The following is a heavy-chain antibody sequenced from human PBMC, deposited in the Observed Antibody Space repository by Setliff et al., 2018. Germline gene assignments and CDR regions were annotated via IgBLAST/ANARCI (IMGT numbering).Heavy chain of an antibody. D-gene: IGHD3-3*01. Sequence: SETLSLTCTVSGGSISSGSYYWSWIRQPAGKGLEWIGRIYTSGSTNYNPSLKSRVTISVVTSKNQFSLKLSSVTAADTAVYYCARERMYYNFWSGYSDYWGQGTLVTV. V-gene: IGHV4-61*02. CDR2: IYTSGST. J-gene: IGHJ4*02. CDR1: GGSISSGSYY. CDR3: ARERMYYNFWSGYSDY.